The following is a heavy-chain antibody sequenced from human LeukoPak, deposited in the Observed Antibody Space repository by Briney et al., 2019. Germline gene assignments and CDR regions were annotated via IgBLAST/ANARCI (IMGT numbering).Heavy chain of an antibody. Sequence: SETLSLSCTVSGGAIRTISYYWGWIRESPAKGLEWSGSVYYSVSTYYNPSPKRLVTLSVDTPKKKCSPKLSSLTPPHTAAYYCARHNHLGYSSSWSYFDYWGQGTLVTVSS. CDR1: GGAIRTISYY. V-gene: IGHV4-39*01. D-gene: IGHD6-13*01. CDR3: ARHNHLGYSSSWSYFDY. J-gene: IGHJ4*02. CDR2: VYYSVST.